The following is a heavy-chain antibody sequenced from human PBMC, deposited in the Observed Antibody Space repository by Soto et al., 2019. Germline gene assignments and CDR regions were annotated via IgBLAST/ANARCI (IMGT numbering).Heavy chain of an antibody. CDR1: GGTFSSYA. J-gene: IGHJ6*02. Sequence: QVQLVQSGAEVKKPGSSVKVSCKASGGTFSSYAISWVRQAPGHGLEWLGGFIPIFGTANYAQKFQGRVTITADEATSTSYMELSSLRSEDTAVYYCPRDENANQSYYYYYYGMDVWGRGTTVTVSS. CDR3: PRDENANQSYYYYYYGMDV. V-gene: IGHV1-69*12. CDR2: FIPIFGTA.